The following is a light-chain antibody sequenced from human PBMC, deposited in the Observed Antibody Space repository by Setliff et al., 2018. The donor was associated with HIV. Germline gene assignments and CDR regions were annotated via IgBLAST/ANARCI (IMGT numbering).Light chain of an antibody. J-gene: IGLJ1*01. V-gene: IGLV2-14*03. CDR2: DVS. Sequence: QSVLTQPASVSGSPGQSITISCTGTSGDVGGYNYVSWYQQHPGKAPKLMIYDVSNRPSGISNRFSGSKSGNTASLTISGLQAEDEADYYCSSYTSSSTFYAFGTGTKGTV. CDR1: SGDVGGYNY. CDR3: SSYTSSSTFYA.